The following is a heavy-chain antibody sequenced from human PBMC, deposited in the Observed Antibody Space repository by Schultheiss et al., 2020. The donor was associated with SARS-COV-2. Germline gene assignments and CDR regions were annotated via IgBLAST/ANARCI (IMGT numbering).Heavy chain of an antibody. CDR1: GFTFRSYG. CDR3: AKTSAAWYYYGMDV. CDR2: IWYDGSNK. V-gene: IGHV3-30*02. Sequence: GGSLRLSCAASGFTFRSYGMHWVRQAPGKGLEWVAVIWYDGSNKYYADSVKGRFTISRDNSKNTLYLQMNSLRAEDTAVYYCAKTSAAWYYYGMDVWGQGTMVTVSS. J-gene: IGHJ6*02. D-gene: IGHD3-16*01.